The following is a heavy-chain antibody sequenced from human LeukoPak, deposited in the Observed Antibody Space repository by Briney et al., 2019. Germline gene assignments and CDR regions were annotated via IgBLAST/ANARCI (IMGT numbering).Heavy chain of an antibody. D-gene: IGHD6-19*01. J-gene: IGHJ5*02. V-gene: IGHV3-48*04. CDR2: ISSSSSTI. CDR1: GFTFSSYS. Sequence: GGSLRLSCAASGFTFSSYSMNWVRQAPGKGLEWVSYISSSSSTIYYADSVKGRFTISRDNAKNSLYLQMNSLRAEDTAVYYCASTYSSGWYGLNWFDPWGQGTLVTVSS. CDR3: ASTYSSGWYGLNWFDP.